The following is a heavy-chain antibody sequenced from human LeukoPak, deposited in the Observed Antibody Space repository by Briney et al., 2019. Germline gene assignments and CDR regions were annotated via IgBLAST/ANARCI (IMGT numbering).Heavy chain of an antibody. CDR2: IIPIFGTA. CDR1: GGTFISYA. V-gene: IGHV1-69*13. Sequence: ASVKVSCKASGGTFISYAISWVRQAPGQGLEWMGGIIPIFGTANYAQKFQGRVTITADESTSTAYMELSSLRSEDTAVYYCARGGLEYSSSSSWFDPWGQGTLVTVSS. CDR3: ARGGLEYSSSSSWFDP. D-gene: IGHD6-6*01. J-gene: IGHJ5*02.